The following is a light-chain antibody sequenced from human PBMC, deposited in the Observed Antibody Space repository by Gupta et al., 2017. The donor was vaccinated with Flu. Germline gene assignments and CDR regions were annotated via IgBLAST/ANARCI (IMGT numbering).Light chain of an antibody. CDR3: QQYNNWPQT. V-gene: IGKV3-15*01. J-gene: IGKJ1*01. CDR2: GAS. Sequence: EIVMTQSPATLSVSPGDRATLSCRASQSVSNNLAWYQQKPGQAPRLLIYGASTRATGIPARFSGSGSGTEFTLTISSLQSEDFAVYFCQQYNNWPQTFGQGTKVEIK. CDR1: QSVSNN.